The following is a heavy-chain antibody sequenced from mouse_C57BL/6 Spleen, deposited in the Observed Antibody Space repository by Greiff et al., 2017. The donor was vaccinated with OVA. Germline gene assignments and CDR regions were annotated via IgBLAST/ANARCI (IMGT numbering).Heavy chain of an antibody. CDR2: IWSGGST. CDR1: GFSFTSYG. V-gene: IGHV2-4*01. D-gene: IGHD1-1*01. CDR3: AKYYYGSSYGAMDY. Sequence: VQLQESGPGLVQPSQSLSITCTVSGFSFTSYGVHWVRQPPGQGLEWLGVIWSGGSTDYNAAFISRLSISKDNSKSQVFFKMNRLQADDTAIYYCAKYYYGSSYGAMDYWGQGTTVTVSS. J-gene: IGHJ4*01.